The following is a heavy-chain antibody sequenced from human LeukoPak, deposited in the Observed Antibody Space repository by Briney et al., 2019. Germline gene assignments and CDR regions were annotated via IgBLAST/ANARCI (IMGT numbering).Heavy chain of an antibody. J-gene: IGHJ4*02. D-gene: IGHD2-15*01. CDR2: IYEDGSDK. CDR1: GFAFSSYW. V-gene: IGHV3-7*01. CDR3: ATTVVVVRAAQDYFDY. Sequence: GGSLRLSCAASGFAFSSYWMSWVRQAPGKGLEWVANIYEDGSDKYYVDSVKRRFTISGDNAKNSLYLQMNSLRAEDTAVYYCATTVVVVRAAQDYFDYWGQGTLATVSS.